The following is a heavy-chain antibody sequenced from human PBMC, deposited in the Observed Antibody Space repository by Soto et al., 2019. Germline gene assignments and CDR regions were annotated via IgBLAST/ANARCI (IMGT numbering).Heavy chain of an antibody. D-gene: IGHD2-15*01. J-gene: IGHJ5*02. CDR3: ASAIVVVVAATTEYNWFDP. V-gene: IGHV4-34*01. CDR1: GGSFSGYY. CDR2: INHSGST. Sequence: SETLSLTCAVYGGSFSGYYWSWIRQPPGKRLEWIGEINHSGSTNYNPSLKSRVTISVDTSKNQFSLKLSSVTAADTAVYYCASAIVVVVAATTEYNWFDPWGQGTLVTVSS.